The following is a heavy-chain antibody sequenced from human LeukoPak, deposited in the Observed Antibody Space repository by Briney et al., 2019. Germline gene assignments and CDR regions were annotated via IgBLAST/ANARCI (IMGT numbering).Heavy chain of an antibody. D-gene: IGHD1-26*01. Sequence: GGSLRLSCAASGFTLSSYAMHWVRQAPGKGLEWVAVISYDGSNKYYADSVKGRFTISRDNSKNTLYLQMNSLRAEDTAVYYCAREGQWELLYYFDYWGQGTLVTVSS. J-gene: IGHJ4*02. CDR2: ISYDGSNK. CDR3: AREGQWELLYYFDY. V-gene: IGHV3-30-3*01. CDR1: GFTLSSYA.